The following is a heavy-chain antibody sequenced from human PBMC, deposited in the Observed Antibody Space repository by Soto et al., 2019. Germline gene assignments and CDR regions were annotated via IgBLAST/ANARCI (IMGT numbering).Heavy chain of an antibody. V-gene: IGHV3-9*01. CDR1: GFIFDDYA. J-gene: IGHJ6*03. CDR2: LSWNGGSI. CDR3: AKDIYGFWSGYRYMDV. Sequence: EVHLVESGGGLVQPGRSLRLSCAASGFIFDDYAMHWVRQAPGKGLEWVSGLSWNGGSIGYADSVKGPFTISRDNAKNSLYLQMNSLTGEDTALYYCAKDIYGFWSGYRYMDVWGKGTTVTVSS. D-gene: IGHD3-3*01.